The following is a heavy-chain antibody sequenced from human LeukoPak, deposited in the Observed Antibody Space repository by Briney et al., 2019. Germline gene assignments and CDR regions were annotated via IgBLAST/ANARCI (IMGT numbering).Heavy chain of an antibody. CDR3: ARDPVGLWFGEFDY. D-gene: IGHD3-10*01. CDR1: GYTFTSYG. V-gene: IGHV1-18*01. CDR2: ISAYNGNT. Sequence: ASVKVSCKASGYTFTSYGISWVRQAPGQGLEWMGWISAYNGNTNYAQKLQGRVTITADKSTSTAYMELSSLRSEDTAVYYCARDPVGLWFGEFDYWGQGTLVTVSS. J-gene: IGHJ4*02.